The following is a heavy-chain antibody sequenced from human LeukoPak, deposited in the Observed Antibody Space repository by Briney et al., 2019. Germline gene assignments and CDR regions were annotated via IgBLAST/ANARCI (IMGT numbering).Heavy chain of an antibody. CDR1: GFTFSRYS. J-gene: IGHJ4*02. D-gene: IGHD3-10*01. Sequence: GGSLRLSCAASGFTFSRYSMNWVRQAPGKWLEWVSHISSSSSTIYYADSVKGRFTISRDNAKNSLYLQMNSLRAEDTAVYYCARAGFTFSDYFGSFFDYWGQGTLVTVSS. V-gene: IGHV3-48*01. CDR2: ISSSSSTI. CDR3: ARAGFTFSDYFGSFFDY.